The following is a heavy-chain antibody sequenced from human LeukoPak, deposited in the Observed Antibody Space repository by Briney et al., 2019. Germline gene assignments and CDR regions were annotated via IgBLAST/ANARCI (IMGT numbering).Heavy chain of an antibody. V-gene: IGHV3-33*06. CDR3: AKEGLDYVFFQH. CDR1: GFTFSSYG. D-gene: IGHD4-17*01. J-gene: IGHJ1*01. CDR2: IWYDGSNK. Sequence: GGSLRLSCAASGFTFSSYGMHWVRQAPGKGLEWVALIWYDGSNKYYTDSVKGRLTISRDNSKNTLYLQMNSLRAEDTAVYYCAKEGLDYVFFQHWGQGTLVTVSS.